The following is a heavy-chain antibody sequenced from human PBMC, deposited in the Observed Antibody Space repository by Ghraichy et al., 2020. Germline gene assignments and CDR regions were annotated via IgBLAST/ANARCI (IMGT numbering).Heavy chain of an antibody. J-gene: IGHJ5*02. CDR2: LKDDGSAV. Sequence: GGSLRLSCVASGFSFSAYGMSWVRQGPGKGLEWVAKLKDDGSAVYYGDSVKGRFTISRDNSRNSVYLHMDSLRVDDTAVYYCARASVFVQSATWWFDPWGQGTLVTVSS. CDR3: ARASVFVQSATWWFDP. V-gene: IGHV3-7*03. CDR1: GFSFSAYG. D-gene: IGHD5/OR15-5a*01.